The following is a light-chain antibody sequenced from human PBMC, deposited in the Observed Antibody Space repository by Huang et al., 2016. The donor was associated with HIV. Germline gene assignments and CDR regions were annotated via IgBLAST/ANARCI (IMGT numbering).Light chain of an antibody. CDR3: QQYYIYPHA. V-gene: IGKV1-8*01. CDR2: AAS. J-gene: IGKJ2*01. CDR1: QGISSY. Sequence: AIRMTQSPSSLSASTGDIVTITCRASQGISSYLAWYQQKPGKAPKLLISAASTLQGGVPSRFSGSGFGTDFTLTISSLQSEDLGTYYCQQYYIYPHAFGQGTKLEI.